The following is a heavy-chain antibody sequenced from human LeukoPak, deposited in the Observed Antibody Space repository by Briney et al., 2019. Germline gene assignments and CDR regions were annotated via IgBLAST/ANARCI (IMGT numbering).Heavy chain of an antibody. Sequence: GGSLRLSCAASGFTVSSNYMSWVRQAPGKGLEWVSVIYSGGSTYYADSVKGRFTISRDKSKNTLYLQMNSLRAEDTAVYYCAKVYCGGDCYSPSGYFDYWGQGTLVTVSS. J-gene: IGHJ4*02. CDR2: IYSGGST. CDR3: AKVYCGGDCYSPSGYFDY. D-gene: IGHD2-21*02. V-gene: IGHV3-53*01. CDR1: GFTVSSNY.